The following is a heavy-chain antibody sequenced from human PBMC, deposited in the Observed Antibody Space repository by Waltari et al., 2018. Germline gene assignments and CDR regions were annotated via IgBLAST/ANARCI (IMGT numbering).Heavy chain of an antibody. CDR1: GFTFSSYS. CDR2: ISSSSRTI. Sequence: EVQLVESGGGLVQPGGSLRLSCAASGFTFSSYSMNWVRQAPGKGLEWVSYISSSSRTIYYADSVKGRFTISIDNAKNSLYLQMNSLRAEDTAVYYCARAPVPLTDNWFDPWGQGTLVTVSS. J-gene: IGHJ5*02. D-gene: IGHD3-16*01. CDR3: ARAPVPLTDNWFDP. V-gene: IGHV3-48*01.